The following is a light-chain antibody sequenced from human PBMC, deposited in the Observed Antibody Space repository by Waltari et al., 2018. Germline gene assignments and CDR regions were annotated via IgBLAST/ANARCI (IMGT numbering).Light chain of an antibody. CDR3: LQDYSFPRT. Sequence: AIQMTQSPSSLFASVGDRVTITYRASQGIRNDLGWYQQKPGKAPKLLIYTASSLHSGVPSRFSGSGSGTEFTLTISSLQPEDFATYYCLQDYSFPRTFGQGTKVEI. CDR2: TAS. J-gene: IGKJ1*01. V-gene: IGKV1-6*01. CDR1: QGIRND.